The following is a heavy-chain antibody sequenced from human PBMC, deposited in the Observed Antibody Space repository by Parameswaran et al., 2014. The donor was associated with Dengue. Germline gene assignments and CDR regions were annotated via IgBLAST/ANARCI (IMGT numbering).Heavy chain of an antibody. CDR2: IIPILGIA. CDR3: ARDRIVGANVPDY. V-gene: IGHV1-69*04. D-gene: IGHD1-26*01. Sequence: SWVRQAPGQGLEWMGRIIPILGIANYAQKFQGRVTITADKSTSTAYMELSSLRSEDTAVYYCARDRIVGANVPDYWGQGTLVTVSS. J-gene: IGHJ4*02.